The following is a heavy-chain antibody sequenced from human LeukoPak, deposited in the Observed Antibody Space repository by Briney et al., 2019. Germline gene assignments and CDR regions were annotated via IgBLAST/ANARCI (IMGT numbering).Heavy chain of an antibody. CDR3: AKVYQSPLRYFDWLSPNAFDI. V-gene: IGHV3-30*18. CDR1: GFTFSSCG. D-gene: IGHD3-9*01. J-gene: IGHJ3*02. CDR2: ISYDGSNK. Sequence: PGGSLRLSCAASGFTFSSCGMHWVRQAPGKGLEWVAVISYDGSNKYYADSVKGRFTISRDNSKNTLYLQINSLRAEDTAVYYCAKVYQSPLRYFDWLSPNAFDIWGQGTMVTVSS.